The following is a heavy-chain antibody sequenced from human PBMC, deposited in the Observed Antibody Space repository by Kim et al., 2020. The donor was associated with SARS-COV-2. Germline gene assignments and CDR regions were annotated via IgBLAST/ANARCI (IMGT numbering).Heavy chain of an antibody. CDR1: GFTFGDYA. V-gene: IGHV3-9*01. Sequence: GGSLRLSCAASGFTFGDYAMHWVRQAPGKGLEWVSGISWNSGSIGYADSVKGRFTISRDNAKNSLYLQMNSLRAEDTALYYCAKDIRDIVVVPAAIGGLGDYYYGMDVWGQGTTVTVSS. D-gene: IGHD2-2*02. CDR2: ISWNSGSI. CDR3: AKDIRDIVVVPAAIGGLGDYYYGMDV. J-gene: IGHJ6*02.